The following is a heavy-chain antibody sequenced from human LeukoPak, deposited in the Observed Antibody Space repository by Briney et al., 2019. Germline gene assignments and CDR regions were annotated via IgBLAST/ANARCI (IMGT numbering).Heavy chain of an antibody. CDR3: ARYRRSYSLLDYFDY. V-gene: IGHV4-39*07. Sequence: SETLSLTCTVSGGSISSSSYYWGWIRQPPGKGLEWIGSIYYSGSTYYNPSLKSRVTISVDTSKNQFSPKLSSVTAADTAVYYCARYRRSYSLLDYFDYWGQGTLVTVSS. J-gene: IGHJ4*02. D-gene: IGHD1-26*01. CDR1: GGSISSSSYY. CDR2: IYYSGST.